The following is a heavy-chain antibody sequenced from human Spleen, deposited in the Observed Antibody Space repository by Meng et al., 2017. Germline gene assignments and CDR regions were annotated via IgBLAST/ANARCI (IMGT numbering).Heavy chain of an antibody. J-gene: IGHJ4*02. CDR3: ARDEDISAAGKLFGDY. V-gene: IGHV1-2*06. CDR1: GYNFPDYW. D-gene: IGHD6-13*01. CDR2: IDPKSGDT. Sequence: QVPLVPSGAEVKKPGASVKVSCQPSGYNFPDYWLHWVRRAPGQGLEWMGRIDPKSGDTHYAQRFQGRVTMTGDTSISTAYMELSGLRSDDTAMYYCARDEDISAAGKLFGDYWGQGTLVTVSS.